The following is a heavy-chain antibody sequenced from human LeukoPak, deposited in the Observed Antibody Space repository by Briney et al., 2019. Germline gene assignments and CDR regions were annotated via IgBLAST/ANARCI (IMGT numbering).Heavy chain of an antibody. CDR1: GGTFSSYA. V-gene: IGHV1-69*04. D-gene: IGHD3-9*01. CDR3: ARETFDWLFGY. CDR2: IIPILGIA. Sequence: SVKVSCEASGGTFSSYAISWVRQAPGQGLEWMGRIIPILGIANYAQKFQGRVTITADKSTSTAYMELSSLRSEDTAVYYCARETFDWLFGYWGQGTLVTVSS. J-gene: IGHJ4*02.